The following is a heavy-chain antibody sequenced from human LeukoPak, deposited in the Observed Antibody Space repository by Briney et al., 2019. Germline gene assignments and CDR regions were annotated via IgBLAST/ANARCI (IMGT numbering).Heavy chain of an antibody. J-gene: IGHJ4*02. CDR3: ARQHCSGGDCYFLD. Sequence: GGSLKLSCAASGFTFSGSAMHWVRQASGKGLEWVGRIRSKANSYATAYAASVKGRFTISRDDSKNTLYLQLNSLRAEDTAVYYCARQHCSGGDCYFLDWGQGTLVTVSS. CDR1: GFTFSGSA. V-gene: IGHV3-73*01. D-gene: IGHD2-15*01. CDR2: IRSKANSYAT.